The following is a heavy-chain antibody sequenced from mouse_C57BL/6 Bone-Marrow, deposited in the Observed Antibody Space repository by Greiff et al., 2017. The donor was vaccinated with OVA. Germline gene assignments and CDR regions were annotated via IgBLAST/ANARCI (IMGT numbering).Heavy chain of an antibody. V-gene: IGHV1-64*01. CDR2: IHPNSGST. CDR3: AREEGFYYGSSYLWYFDV. CDR1: GYTFTSYW. J-gene: IGHJ1*03. Sequence: VQLQQSGAELVKPGASVKLSCKASGYTFTSYWMHWVKQRPGQGLEWIGMIHPNSGSTNYNEKFKSKATLTVDKSSSTAYMQLSSLTSEDSAVYYCAREEGFYYGSSYLWYFDVWGTGTTVTVSS. D-gene: IGHD1-1*01.